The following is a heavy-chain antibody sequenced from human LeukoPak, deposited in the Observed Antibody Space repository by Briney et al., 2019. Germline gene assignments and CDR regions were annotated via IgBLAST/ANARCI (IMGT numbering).Heavy chain of an antibody. CDR3: ARAESSSWVDY. CDR2: MYYSGST. CDR1: GGSIRSYY. J-gene: IGHJ4*02. D-gene: IGHD6-13*01. Sequence: SETLSLTCTVSGGSIRSYYWFWIRQPPGKGLEWIGNMYYSGSTNYNPSLKSRVTISVDTSRNQFSLKLSSVTAADTAVYYCARAESSSWVDYWGQGTLVTVSS. V-gene: IGHV4-59*01.